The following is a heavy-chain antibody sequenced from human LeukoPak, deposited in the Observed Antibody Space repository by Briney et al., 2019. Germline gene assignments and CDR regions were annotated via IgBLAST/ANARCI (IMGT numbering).Heavy chain of an antibody. CDR1: GGSISSYY. D-gene: IGHD6-19*01. V-gene: IGHV4-59*01. CDR2: IYYSGST. Sequence: SETLSLTCTVSGGSISSYYWSWTRQPPGKGLEWIGFIYYSGSTNYNPSLKSRVTISVDTSKNQFSLRLSSVTAADTAVYYCARVRIAVAGFDYWGQGTLVTVSS. J-gene: IGHJ4*02. CDR3: ARVRIAVAGFDY.